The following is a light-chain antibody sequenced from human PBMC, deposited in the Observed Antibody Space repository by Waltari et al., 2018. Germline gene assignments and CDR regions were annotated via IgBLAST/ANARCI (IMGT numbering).Light chain of an antibody. CDR1: SSDVGGYTS. CDR3: SSYAGSNFVV. V-gene: IGLV2-8*01. CDR2: EFS. Sequence: QSALAQPPSASGSPGQSVTISCTGTSSDVGGYTSVPWYQQHPGKAPKLMIYEFSKRPSGVPDRFSGSKSGNTASLTVSGLQAEDEAAYYCSSYAGSNFVVFGGGTKVTVL. J-gene: IGLJ2*01.